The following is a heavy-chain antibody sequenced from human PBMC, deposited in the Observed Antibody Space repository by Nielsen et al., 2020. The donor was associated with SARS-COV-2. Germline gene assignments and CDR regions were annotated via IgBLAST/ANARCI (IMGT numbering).Heavy chain of an antibody. CDR1: GFTFSSYS. Sequence: GGSLRLSCAASGFTFSSYSMNWVRQAPGKGLEWVSSISSGSSYIYYADSVKGRFTISRDNAKNSLYLQMNSLRAEDTAVYYCARGYSSGWYVGDYWGQGTLVTVSS. CDR3: ARGYSSGWYVGDY. CDR2: ISSGSSYI. J-gene: IGHJ4*02. D-gene: IGHD6-19*01. V-gene: IGHV3-21*01.